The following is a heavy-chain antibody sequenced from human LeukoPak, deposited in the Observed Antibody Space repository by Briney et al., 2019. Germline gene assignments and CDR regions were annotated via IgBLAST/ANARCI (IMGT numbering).Heavy chain of an antibody. Sequence: SETLSLTCTVSGGSISSYYWSWIRQPAGKGLEWIGRIYTSGSTNYNPSFKSRVTMSVDTSKNQFSLKLSSVTAADTAVYYCARAASAAAAGRPFDYWGQGTLVTVSS. J-gene: IGHJ4*02. CDR2: IYTSGST. CDR1: GGSISSYY. D-gene: IGHD6-13*01. CDR3: ARAASAAAAGRPFDY. V-gene: IGHV4-4*07.